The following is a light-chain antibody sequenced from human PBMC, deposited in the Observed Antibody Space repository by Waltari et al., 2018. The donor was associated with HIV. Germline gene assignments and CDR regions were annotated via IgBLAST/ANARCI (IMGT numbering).Light chain of an antibody. J-gene: IGLJ2*01. CDR3: SSYTSSSTIL. CDR2: EVT. CDR1: SGDIGGSNY. Sequence: QSALTQPASVSGSPGQSITISCTGTSGDIGGSNYVSWHQQHPGNVPKLIIYEVTNRPSGVSDRFSGSKSGNTASLTISGLQAEDEADYYCSSYTSSSTILFGGGTKLAVL. V-gene: IGLV2-14*01.